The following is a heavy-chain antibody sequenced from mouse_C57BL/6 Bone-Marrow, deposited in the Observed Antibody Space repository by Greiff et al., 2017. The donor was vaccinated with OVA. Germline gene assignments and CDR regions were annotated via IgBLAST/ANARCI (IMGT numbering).Heavy chain of an antibody. J-gene: IGHJ2*01. V-gene: IGHV1-81*01. CDR3: ARGDGNYEYYFDY. CDR1: GYTFTSYG. D-gene: IGHD2-1*01. CDR2: IYPRSGNP. Sequence: QVQLQQSGAELARPGASVKLSCKASGYTFTSYGISWVKQRTGQGLEWIGEIYPRSGNPYYTEKLQGKATLTADKASSTAYMELRSLTSEDSAVYFCARGDGNYEYYFDYWGQGTTLTVSS.